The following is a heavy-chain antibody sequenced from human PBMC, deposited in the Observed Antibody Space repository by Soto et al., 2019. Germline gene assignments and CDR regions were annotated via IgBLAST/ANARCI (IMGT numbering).Heavy chain of an antibody. Sequence: EVQLVESGGGLVQPGGSLRLSCAASGFNLGSYWMHWVRQAPGKGLVWVSRINDYGTTINYAESVEGRFTISRDDAKSEVYLQMNNPRGEDTAVYYCAGGGLDPLDYWGQGALVTVSS. CDR2: INDYGTTI. CDR1: GFNLGSYW. V-gene: IGHV3-74*01. J-gene: IGHJ4*02. CDR3: AGGGLDPLDY. D-gene: IGHD1-1*01.